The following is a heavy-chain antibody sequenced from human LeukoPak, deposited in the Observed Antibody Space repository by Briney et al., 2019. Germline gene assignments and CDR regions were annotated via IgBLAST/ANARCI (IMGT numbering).Heavy chain of an antibody. V-gene: IGHV4-4*09. CDR3: ARHNGYHYDFWSGYYRRYYYYYMDV. CDR2: IYTSGST. Sequence: SETLSLTCTVSGGSISSYYWSWIRQPPGKGLEWIGYIYTSGSTNYNPSLKSRVTISVDTSKNPFSLKLSSVTAADTAVYYCARHNGYHYDFWSGYYRRYYYYYMDVWGKGTTVTVSS. D-gene: IGHD3-3*01. J-gene: IGHJ6*03. CDR1: GGSISSYY.